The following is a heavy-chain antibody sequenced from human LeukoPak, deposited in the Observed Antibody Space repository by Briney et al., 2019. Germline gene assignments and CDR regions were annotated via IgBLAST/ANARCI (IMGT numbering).Heavy chain of an antibody. D-gene: IGHD4-17*01. J-gene: IGHJ4*02. CDR1: GFTFSSSA. V-gene: IGHV3-30-3*01. CDR3: ARGQNDYGDYGLDY. CDR2: ISYDGRNI. Sequence: GGSLRLSCTASGFTFSSSAMHWVRLAPDKGLEWVAVISYDGRNIFYADSVKGRFTISRDNSKSMLYLQLNSLRGEDTAVYCCARGQNDYGDYGLDYWGQGTLVTVSS.